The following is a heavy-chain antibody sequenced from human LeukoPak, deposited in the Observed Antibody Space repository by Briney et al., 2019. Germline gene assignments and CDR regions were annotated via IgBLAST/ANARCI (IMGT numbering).Heavy chain of an antibody. CDR3: ARVMTTVVTPLYGMDV. CDR2: IWYDGSNK. J-gene: IGHJ6*02. CDR1: GFTFSSYS. Sequence: GGSLRLSCAASGFTFSSYSMNWVRQAPGKGLEWVAVIWYDGSNKYYADSVKGRFTISRDNSKNTLYLQMNSLRAEDTAVYYCARVMTTVVTPLYGMDVWGQGTTVTVSS. D-gene: IGHD4-23*01. V-gene: IGHV3-33*08.